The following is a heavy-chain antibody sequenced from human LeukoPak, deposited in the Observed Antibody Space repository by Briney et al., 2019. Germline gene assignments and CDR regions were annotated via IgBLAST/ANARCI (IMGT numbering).Heavy chain of an antibody. D-gene: IGHD6-13*01. CDR2: ISSTGGST. J-gene: IGHJ4*02. CDR1: GFTFDNYA. Sequence: GGSLRLSCAASGFTFDNYALHWVRQAPGKGLEYVSGISSTGGSTTFANTVKDRFTISRDNSKNTLYLQMNSLRAEDTAVYYCAKGGAAAAGTWDYWGQGTLVTVSS. V-gene: IGHV3-64*01. CDR3: AKGGAAAAGTWDY.